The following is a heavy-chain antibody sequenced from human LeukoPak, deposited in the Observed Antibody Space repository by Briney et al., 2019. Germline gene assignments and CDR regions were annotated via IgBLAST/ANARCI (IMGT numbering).Heavy chain of an antibody. CDR1: GYTFTNYN. D-gene: IGHD2-2*02. Sequence: ASVKVSCKASGYTFTNYNIHWVRQAPGQGLEWLGWISTNNGNTNCVQKLQGRVTMTTDTSTSTAYVELRSLRSDDTAVYYCARDLDSIIPPDWGQGTLVTVSS. J-gene: IGHJ4*02. CDR2: ISTNNGNT. V-gene: IGHV1-18*01. CDR3: ARDLDSIIPPD.